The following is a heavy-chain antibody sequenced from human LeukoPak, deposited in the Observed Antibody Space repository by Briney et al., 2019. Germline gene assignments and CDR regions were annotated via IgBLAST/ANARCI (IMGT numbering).Heavy chain of an antibody. CDR2: ISSSGSNR. CDR3: ARVTPYDSYGMHV. J-gene: IGHJ6*02. V-gene: IGHV3-48*03. Sequence: GGTLSLSCVASGFPFSSFEMNWVRQAPEKGLEWVSYISSSGSNRYNADSVKGRFTISRDNAQNSLYLQMNSLRAEDTAVYYCARVTPYDSYGMHVWGRGTTVTVSS. CDR1: GFPFSSFE. D-gene: IGHD2-15*01.